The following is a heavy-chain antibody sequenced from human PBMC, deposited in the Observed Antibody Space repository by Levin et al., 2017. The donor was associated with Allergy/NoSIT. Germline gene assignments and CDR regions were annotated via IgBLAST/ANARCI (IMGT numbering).Heavy chain of an antibody. D-gene: IGHD6-13*01. CDR3: AKVLHSSSWYSPYYYGMDV. CDR1: GFTFSSYG. Sequence: PGGSLRLSCAASGFTFSSYGMHWVRQAPGKGLEWVAVISYDGSNKYYADSVKGRFTISRDNSKNTLYLQMNSLRAEDTAVYYCAKVLHSSSWYSPYYYGMDVWGQGTTVTVSS. CDR2: ISYDGSNK. J-gene: IGHJ6*02. V-gene: IGHV3-30*18.